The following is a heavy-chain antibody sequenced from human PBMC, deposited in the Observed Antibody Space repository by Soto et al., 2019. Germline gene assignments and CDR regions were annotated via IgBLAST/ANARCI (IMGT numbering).Heavy chain of an antibody. CDR3: ARARGSSQNLDT. J-gene: IGHJ5*02. Sequence: NPSETLSLTCTVSGDSISSDYWSWIRQPPGKGLEWIGYTYYNGLTNTNPSLKSRLTISVDTSKNQFSLKLTSVTAADTAVYYCARARGSSQNLDTWGQGTLVTVSS. CDR2: TYYNGLT. V-gene: IGHV4-59*01. CDR1: GDSISSDY. D-gene: IGHD6-13*01.